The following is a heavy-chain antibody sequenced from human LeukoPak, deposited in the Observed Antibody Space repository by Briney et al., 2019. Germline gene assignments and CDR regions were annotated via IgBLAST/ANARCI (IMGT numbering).Heavy chain of an antibody. CDR3: AHGSMYQLDY. V-gene: IGHV3-66*01. J-gene: IGHJ4*02. CDR2: IYSGSST. D-gene: IGHD2-2*01. CDR1: GFTFSSYE. Sequence: GGSLRLSCAVSGFTFSSYEMNWVRQAPGKGLEWVSVIYSGSSTYYADSVKGRFTISRDNSKNTLYLQMNSLRAEDTAVYYCAHGSMYQLDYWGQGTLVTVSS.